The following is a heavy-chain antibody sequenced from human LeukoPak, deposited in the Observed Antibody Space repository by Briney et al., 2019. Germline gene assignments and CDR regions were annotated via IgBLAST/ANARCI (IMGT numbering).Heavy chain of an antibody. Sequence: SETLSLTCTVSGGSIRSYYWSWIRHPPGKGLEWIGYIYYSGSTNSNPSLKSRVTISVDTSKNQFSLKLSSVTAADTAVYYCASLYYYDSSGYYRPSDYWGQGTLVTVSS. CDR2: IYYSGST. D-gene: IGHD3-22*01. CDR1: GGSIRSYY. CDR3: ASLYYYDSSGYYRPSDY. V-gene: IGHV4-59*01. J-gene: IGHJ4*02.